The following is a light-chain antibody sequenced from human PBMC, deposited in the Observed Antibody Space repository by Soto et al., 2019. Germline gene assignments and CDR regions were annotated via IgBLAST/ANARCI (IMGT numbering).Light chain of an antibody. V-gene: IGKV3-11*01. CDR1: QSLSNN. CDR2: DTS. J-gene: IGKJ4*01. Sequence: EIVLTQSPATLSLSPGERATLSCRATQSLSNNLAWYQQKPGQTPTLLIYDTSNRTTGIPARFSGSGSGTDFTLTISSLEPEDFAVYYWQYRTDRLTFGGGTKVEIK. CDR3: QYRTDRLT.